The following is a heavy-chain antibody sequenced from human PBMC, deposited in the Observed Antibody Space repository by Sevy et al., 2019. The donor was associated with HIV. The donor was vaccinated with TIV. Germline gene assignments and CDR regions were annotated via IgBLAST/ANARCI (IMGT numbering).Heavy chain of an antibody. CDR1: GFTFSSYA. Sequence: GGSLRLSCAASGFTFSSYAMSWVRQAPGKGLEWVSAISGSGGSTYYADSVKGRFTISRDNSKNTLYLQMNSLRAEDTAVYYCAKGDSDEYCSGGSCYSGADYWGQGTLVTVSS. J-gene: IGHJ4*02. V-gene: IGHV3-23*01. D-gene: IGHD2-15*01. CDR3: AKGDSDEYCSGGSCYSGADY. CDR2: ISGSGGST.